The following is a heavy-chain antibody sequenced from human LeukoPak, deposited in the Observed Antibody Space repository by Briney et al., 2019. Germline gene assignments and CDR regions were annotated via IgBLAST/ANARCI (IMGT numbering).Heavy chain of an antibody. CDR2: ISSSSSYI. V-gene: IGHV3-21*01. D-gene: IGHD3-22*01. CDR3: ARENYDSSGSLGYYYYMDV. J-gene: IGHJ6*03. Sequence: PGGSLRLSCAASGFTFSSYSMNWVRQAPGKGLEWVSSISSSSSYIYYADSVKGRFTISRDNAKNSLYLQMNSLRAEDTAVYYCARENYDSSGSLGYYYYMDVWGKGTTVTVSS. CDR1: GFTFSSYS.